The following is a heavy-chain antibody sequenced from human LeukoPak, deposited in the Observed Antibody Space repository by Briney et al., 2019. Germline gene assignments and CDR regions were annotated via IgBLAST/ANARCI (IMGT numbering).Heavy chain of an antibody. CDR1: GSSFTNYW. J-gene: IGHJ4*02. CDR3: ARRSAHLNHVDY. Sequence: KPGESLKISCKGSGSSFTNYWISWVRQLPGKGLEWVGRIDPSDSYTSYSPSFQGHVTISADKFISTAYLQWSSLKASDTAMYYCARRSAHLNHVDYWGQGTLVTVSS. CDR2: IDPSDSYT. D-gene: IGHD1-14*01. V-gene: IGHV5-10-1*01.